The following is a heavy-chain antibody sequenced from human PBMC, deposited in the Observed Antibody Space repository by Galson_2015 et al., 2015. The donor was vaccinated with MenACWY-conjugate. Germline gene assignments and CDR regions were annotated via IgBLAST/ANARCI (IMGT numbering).Heavy chain of an antibody. CDR2: ISGSGSGT. J-gene: IGHJ4*02. Sequence: SLRLSCAASGFTFSTYAMTWVRQSPGKGLEWVSAISGSGSGTYYADSVKGRFTISRDNSRNTLYLQMSRLRAKDTAVYYCAKGRRANGYNFDYGGRGTRVSVSS. D-gene: IGHD5-18*01. CDR3: AKGRRANGYNFDY. V-gene: IGHV3-23*01. CDR1: GFTFSTYA.